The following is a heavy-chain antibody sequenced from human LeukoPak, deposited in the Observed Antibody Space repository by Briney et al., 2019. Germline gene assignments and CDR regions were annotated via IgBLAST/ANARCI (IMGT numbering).Heavy chain of an antibody. Sequence: PGGSLRLSCAASGFTFSSYWMHWVRQAPGKGLEWVSTITGTGGSTYYADSVKGRFTISRDNSKNTLSLQMNSLRAEDTAVYYCAEDRIWGQGTLVTVSS. CDR1: GFTFSSYW. CDR2: ITGTGGST. CDR3: AEDRI. J-gene: IGHJ4*02. V-gene: IGHV3-23*01.